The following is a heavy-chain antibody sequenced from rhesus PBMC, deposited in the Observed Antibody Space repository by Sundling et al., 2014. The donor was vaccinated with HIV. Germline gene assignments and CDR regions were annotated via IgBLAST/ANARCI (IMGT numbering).Heavy chain of an antibody. CDR1: GFTFSSYA. CDR3: AKGGGIVVVINPDY. CDR2: IVSSGGST. Sequence: EVQLVESGGGLVQPGGSLRLSCTASGFTFSSYAMYWVRQAPGKGLEWISAIVSSGGSTFYADSVKGRFTVSRDNSKNMLFLQMNSLRPEDTAVYYCAKGGGIVVVINPDYWGQGVLVTVSS. J-gene: IGHJ4*01. D-gene: IGHD3-16*01. V-gene: IGHV3-103*01.